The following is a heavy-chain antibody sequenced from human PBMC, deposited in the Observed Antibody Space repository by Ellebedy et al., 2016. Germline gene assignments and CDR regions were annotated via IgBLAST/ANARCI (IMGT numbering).Heavy chain of an antibody. CDR2: VSYDGSKT. Sequence: GGSLRLXXEASGFTFNDYAMHWVRQAPGKGLEWVTFVSYDGSKTYYTDSVKGRFTISRDNSKNTVDLQMNSLRAEDTALYYCARETRGYAGIFDYWGQGTLVTVSS. CDR3: ARETRGYAGIFDY. V-gene: IGHV3-30-3*01. D-gene: IGHD2-15*01. J-gene: IGHJ4*02. CDR1: GFTFNDYA.